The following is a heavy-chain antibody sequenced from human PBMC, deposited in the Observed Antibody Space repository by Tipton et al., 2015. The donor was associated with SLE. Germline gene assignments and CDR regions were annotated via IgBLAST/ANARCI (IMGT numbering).Heavy chain of an antibody. CDR2: RFSGGST. D-gene: IGHD3-9*01. V-gene: IGHV4-39*07. Sequence: TLSLTCSVSGDSFYSSHDQWDWIRQSPGKGLEWIGSRFSGGSTYYNPSLKSRLTMSVDTSNNQFSLQLSSVTAADTALYYCVSSGYPLGSFDVWGQGTMVTVSS. CDR1: GDSFYSSHDQ. J-gene: IGHJ3*01. CDR3: VSSGYPLGSFDV.